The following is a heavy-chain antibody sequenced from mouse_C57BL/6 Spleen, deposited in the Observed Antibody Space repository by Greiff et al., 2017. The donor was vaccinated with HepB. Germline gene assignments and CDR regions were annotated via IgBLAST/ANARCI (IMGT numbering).Heavy chain of an antibody. Sequence: QVQLQQSGAELVRPGASVTLSCKASGYTFTDYEMHWVKQTPVHGLEWIGAIDPETGGTAYNQKFKGKAILTADKSSSTAYMELRSLTSEDSAVYYCVLCITTVVGYVDVWGTGTTVTVAS. V-gene: IGHV1-15*01. D-gene: IGHD1-1*01. CDR2: IDPETGGT. J-gene: IGHJ1*03. CDR1: GYTFTDYE. CDR3: VLCITTVVGYVDV.